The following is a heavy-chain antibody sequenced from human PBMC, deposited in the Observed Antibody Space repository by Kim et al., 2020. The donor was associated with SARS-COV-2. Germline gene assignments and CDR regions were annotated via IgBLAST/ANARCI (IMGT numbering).Heavy chain of an antibody. CDR1: GFTFSKYA. V-gene: IGHV3-23*03. D-gene: IGHD6-19*01. CDR2: IFTDGSST. J-gene: IGHJ4*02. CDR3: AKYIVAGCSDY. Sequence: GGSLRLSCAASGFTFSKYAMNWVRQASGKGLEWVAGIFTDGSSTFYSDSVKGRFTISRDNSKNTLYLQMNSLRADDTAIYYCAKYIVAGCSDYWGREPWSPSRQ.